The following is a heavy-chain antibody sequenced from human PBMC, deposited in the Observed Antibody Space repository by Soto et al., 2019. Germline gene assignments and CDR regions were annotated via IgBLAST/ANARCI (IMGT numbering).Heavy chain of an antibody. Sequence: QITLKESGPTLVIPKQTLTLTCTFSGFSLDTSGMGVAWVLQPPGKALEWLALIYWNDDKLYSPSLKNRLTITKDTSQNQVVLTVSNMDPVDTATYFCAHSHRYYSDSRRKKAGARDACGQGTLVTVSA. J-gene: IGHJ3*01. V-gene: IGHV2-5*01. D-gene: IGHD3-22*01. CDR1: GFSLDTSGMG. CDR2: IYWNDDK. CDR3: AHSHRYYSDSRRKKAGARDA.